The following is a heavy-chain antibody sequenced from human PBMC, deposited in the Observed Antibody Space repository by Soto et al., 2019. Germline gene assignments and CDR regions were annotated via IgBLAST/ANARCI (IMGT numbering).Heavy chain of an antibody. D-gene: IGHD6-6*01. CDR1: GGTFSSYA. Sequence: ASVKVSCKASGGTFSSYAISWVRQAPGQGLEWMGGIIPIFGTANYAQKFQGRVTITADESTSTAYMELSSLRSEDTAVYYCARGEYSSSEYYYGMDVWGQGTTVTVSS. V-gene: IGHV1-69*13. CDR2: IIPIFGTA. CDR3: ARGEYSSSEYYYGMDV. J-gene: IGHJ6*02.